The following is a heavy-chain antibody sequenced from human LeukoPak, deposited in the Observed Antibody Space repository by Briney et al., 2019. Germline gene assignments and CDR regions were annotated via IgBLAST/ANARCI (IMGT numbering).Heavy chain of an antibody. Sequence: PGGSLRLSCAASAFTFTFSTSGMHWVRQAPGKGLEWVAFIQYDDSEKYYADSVRGRCTISRDNSKNTVYLQMNSLRAEDTAVYYCARGPNKSDGGNSGSAWFDPWGQGTLVTVSS. V-gene: IGHV3-30*02. CDR2: IQYDDSEK. J-gene: IGHJ5*02. CDR3: ARGPNKSDGGNSGSAWFDP. D-gene: IGHD4-23*01. CDR1: AFTFTFSTSG.